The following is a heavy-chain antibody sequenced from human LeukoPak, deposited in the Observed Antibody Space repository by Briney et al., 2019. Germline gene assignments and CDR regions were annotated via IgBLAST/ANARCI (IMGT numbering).Heavy chain of an antibody. CDR2: IYHSGST. D-gene: IGHD4-17*01. Sequence: PSETLSLTCAVSGGSISRSNWWSWVRQPPGKGLEWIGEIYHSGSTNYNPSLKSRVTISVDKSKNQFSLKLSSVTAADTAVYYCARGRQFYGDYAVDYWGQGTLVTVSS. V-gene: IGHV4-4*02. J-gene: IGHJ4*02. CDR3: ARGRQFYGDYAVDY. CDR1: GGSISRSNW.